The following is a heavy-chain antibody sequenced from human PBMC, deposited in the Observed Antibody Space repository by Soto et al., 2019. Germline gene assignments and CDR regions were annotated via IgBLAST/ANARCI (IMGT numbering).Heavy chain of an antibody. D-gene: IGHD2-8*01. J-gene: IGHJ4*02. V-gene: IGHV3-48*03. CDR1: GFTFSPYE. Sequence: PGGSLRLSCAAAGFTFSPYEMSWVRQAPGKGLEWISYIGSSGSTIHYADSVKGRFSISRDNAKKSLFLQMNSLRAEDTAVYYCVREAPCSHRVCQFDYWGRGTLVTVSS. CDR2: IGSSGSTI. CDR3: VREAPCSHRVCQFDY.